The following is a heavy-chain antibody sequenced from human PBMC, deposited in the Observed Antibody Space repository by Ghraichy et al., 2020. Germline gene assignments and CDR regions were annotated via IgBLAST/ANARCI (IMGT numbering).Heavy chain of an antibody. D-gene: IGHD5-18*01. CDR3: ARRGRGYSLYYYGLAV. CDR2: VSYTGNT. CDR1: GGSISSQS. J-gene: IGHJ6*02. V-gene: IGHV4-59*08. Sequence: SESLSLTCTVSGGSISSQSWTWIRKPPGKGLEWIGYVSYTGNTNYNPSLKSRVTISVDTSKNPFSLSLTSVTAADTAVYYCARRGRGYSLYYYGLAVWGQGTTVTVSS.